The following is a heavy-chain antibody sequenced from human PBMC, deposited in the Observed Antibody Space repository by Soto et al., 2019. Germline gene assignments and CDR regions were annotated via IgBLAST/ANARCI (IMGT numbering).Heavy chain of an antibody. Sequence: ASVKVSCKASGYTFTSYGISWVRQAPGQGLEWMGWISAYNGNTNYAQKLQGRVTMTTDTSTSTAYMELRSLRSDDTAVYYCAREGIAYDFWSGYYTPRYYYYGMDVWGQGTTVTVSS. CDR2: ISAYNGNT. D-gene: IGHD3-3*01. J-gene: IGHJ6*02. V-gene: IGHV1-18*01. CDR3: AREGIAYDFWSGYYTPRYYYYGMDV. CDR1: GYTFTSYG.